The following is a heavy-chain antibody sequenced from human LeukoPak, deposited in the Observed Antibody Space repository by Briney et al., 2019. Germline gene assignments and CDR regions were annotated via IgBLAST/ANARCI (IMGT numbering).Heavy chain of an antibody. CDR1: GYTLTELS. J-gene: IGHJ4*02. V-gene: IGHV1-24*01. CDR3: ARGHYYYDSSGYYYFDY. D-gene: IGHD3-22*01. Sequence: GASVKVSCKVSGYTLTELSMHWVRQAPGKGLEWMGGFDPEDGETIYAQKFQGRVTMTEDTSTDTAYMELSSLRSEDTAVYYCARGHYYYDSSGYYYFDYWGQGTLVTVSS. CDR2: FDPEDGET.